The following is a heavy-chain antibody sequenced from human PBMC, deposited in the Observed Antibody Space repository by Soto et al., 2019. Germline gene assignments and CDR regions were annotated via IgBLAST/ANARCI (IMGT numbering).Heavy chain of an antibody. D-gene: IGHD3-16*01. CDR3: ARDMKSVRFWGTNGFDP. V-gene: IGHV3-21*01. Sequence: PGGALRLSCGAPGFNFGAFGMNWVRQAPGKGLEWVSSITLSSSYIYYADSVKGRFTVSRDNAKNSLYLDMKSLTVDDTAVYYCARDMKSVRFWGTNGFDPWGQGTLVTASS. CDR1: GFNFGAFG. CDR2: ITLSSSYI. J-gene: IGHJ5*02.